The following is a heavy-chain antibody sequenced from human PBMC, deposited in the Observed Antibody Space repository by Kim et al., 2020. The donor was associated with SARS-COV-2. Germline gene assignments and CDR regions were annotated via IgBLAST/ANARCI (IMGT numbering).Heavy chain of an antibody. J-gene: IGHJ4*02. D-gene: IGHD1-26*01. V-gene: IGHV4-31*02. CDR3: ARWGEWELPGFYY. Sequence: YNPSLKSRVTISVDTSKNQFSLKLSSVTAADTAVYYCARWGEWELPGFYYWGQGTLVTVSS.